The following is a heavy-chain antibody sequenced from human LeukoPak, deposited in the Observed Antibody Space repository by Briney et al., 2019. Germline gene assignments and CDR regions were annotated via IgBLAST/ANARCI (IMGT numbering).Heavy chain of an antibody. CDR3: ARVPYYDSSGYSRWYFDL. V-gene: IGHV4-34*01. J-gene: IGHJ2*01. D-gene: IGHD3-22*01. CDR2: INHSGST. CDR1: GGSFSGYY. Sequence: SETLSLTCAVYGGSFSGYYWSWIRQPPGKGLEWIGEINHSGSTNYNPSLKSRVTISVDTSKNQFSLKLSSVTAADTAVYYCARVPYYDSSGYSRWYFDLWGRGTLVTVSS.